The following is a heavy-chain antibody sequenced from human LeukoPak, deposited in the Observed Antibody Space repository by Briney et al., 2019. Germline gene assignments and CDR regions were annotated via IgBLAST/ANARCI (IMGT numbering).Heavy chain of an antibody. Sequence: GGALRLSCAASGFTFSSYWMSWVRQAPGKGLEWVANIKQDGSEKYYVDSVKGRFTISRDNAKNSLYLQMNSLRAEDTAVYYCARDDYYDSSGYYFFRSPKTSDGFDYWGQGTLVTVSS. V-gene: IGHV3-7*01. CDR3: ARDDYYDSSGYYFFRSPKTSDGFDY. D-gene: IGHD3-22*01. J-gene: IGHJ4*02. CDR2: IKQDGSEK. CDR1: GFTFSSYW.